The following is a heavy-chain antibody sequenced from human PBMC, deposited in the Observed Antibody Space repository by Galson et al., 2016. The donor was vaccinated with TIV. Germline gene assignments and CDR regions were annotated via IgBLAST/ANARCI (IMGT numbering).Heavy chain of an antibody. J-gene: IGHJ4*02. D-gene: IGHD3-22*01. V-gene: IGHV5-51*03. CDR2: IFPGDSDT. CDR1: GYSFTNHW. Sequence: QSGAEVKKPGESLKISCKGSGYSFTNHWIAWVRQMPGKGLEWMGIIFPGDSDTRYSPSFQGQVIISVDRSINTAYLQWSSLKASDTAMYYCARLEGYDDSASDYWGQGTLVTVSS. CDR3: ARLEGYDDSASDY.